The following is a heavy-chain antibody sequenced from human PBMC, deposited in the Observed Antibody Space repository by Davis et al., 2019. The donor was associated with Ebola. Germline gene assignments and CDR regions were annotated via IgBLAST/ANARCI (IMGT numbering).Heavy chain of an antibody. CDR1: GGSVTSRSYF. V-gene: IGHV4-61*01. J-gene: IGHJ5*02. CDR3: AAGYMTVVTGNWFGP. Sequence: PSETLSLTCSVSGGSVTSRSYFWTWIRQPPKKGPEWIGHVYYSGSTSYNPSLRSRVTVSVDPSKNQFSLNLKSATAADTAVYFCAAGYMTVVTGNWFGPWGQGMLVTVSS. CDR2: VYYSGST. D-gene: IGHD5-18*01.